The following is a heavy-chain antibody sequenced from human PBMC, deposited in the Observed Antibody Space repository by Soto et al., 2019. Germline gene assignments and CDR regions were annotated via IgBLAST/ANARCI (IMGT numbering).Heavy chain of an antibody. CDR3: ARHSSSGWAYYYYYGMDV. J-gene: IGHJ6*02. CDR1: GGSISSSSYY. Sequence: SETLSLTCTVSGGSISSSSYYWGWIRQPPGKGLEWIGSIYYSGSTYYNPPLKSRVTISVDTSKNQFSLKLSSVTAADTAVYYCARHSSSGWAYYYYYGMDVWGQGTTVTVSS. D-gene: IGHD6-19*01. V-gene: IGHV4-39*01. CDR2: IYYSGST.